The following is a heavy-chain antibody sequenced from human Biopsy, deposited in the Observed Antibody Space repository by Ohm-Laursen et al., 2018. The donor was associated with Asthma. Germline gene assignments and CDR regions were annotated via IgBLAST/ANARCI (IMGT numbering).Heavy chain of an antibody. CDR3: AREMRAGRGNAFDI. J-gene: IGHJ3*02. D-gene: IGHD6-19*01. CDR2: MSFDGRQT. Sequence: SLRLSCAASGFSFNSYGMHWVRQAPGKGLEWVAVMSFDGRQTYYADSVKGRFTISRDNSKNTLYLQMNSLRAEDTAVYYCAREMRAGRGNAFDIWGQGTMVTVSS. V-gene: IGHV3-30*03. CDR1: GFSFNSYG.